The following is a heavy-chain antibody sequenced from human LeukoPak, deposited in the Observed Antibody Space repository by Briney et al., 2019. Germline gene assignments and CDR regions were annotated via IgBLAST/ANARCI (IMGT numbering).Heavy chain of an antibody. V-gene: IGHV3-11*01. CDR2: ISSSGSNI. Sequence: GGSLRLSCAASGFTFSDYYMSWIRQAPGKGLEWVSYISSSGSNIYYADSVKGRFTVSRDNAKNSLYLQINSLRAEDTAVYYCARDESSKYYYYYGMDVWGQGTTVTVSS. CDR1: GFTFSDYY. J-gene: IGHJ6*02. CDR3: ARDESSKYYYYYGMDV. D-gene: IGHD6-13*01.